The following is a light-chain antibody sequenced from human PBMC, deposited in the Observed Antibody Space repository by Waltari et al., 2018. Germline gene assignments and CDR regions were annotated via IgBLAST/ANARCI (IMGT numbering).Light chain of an antibody. Sequence: DILMTQSPSSLSASVGDRVTIISRASQTSRRYLNWYQHKPGKAPNLLISAASSLQSGVPSRFSGSGSGTDFTLTISSVQPEDSGTYYCQRSYTTPFMYNFGQGTKLEIK. CDR1: QTSRRY. CDR2: AAS. CDR3: QRSYTTPFMYN. V-gene: IGKV1-39*01. J-gene: IGKJ2*01.